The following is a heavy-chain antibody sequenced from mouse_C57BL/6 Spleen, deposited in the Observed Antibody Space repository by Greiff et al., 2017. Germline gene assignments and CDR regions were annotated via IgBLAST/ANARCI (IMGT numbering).Heavy chain of an antibody. J-gene: IGHJ2*01. D-gene: IGHD2-4*01. CDR1: GYAFTNYL. Sequence: QVQLKESGAELVRPGTSVKVSCKASGYAFTNYLIEWVKQRPGQGLEWIGVINPGSGGTNYNEKFKGKATLTADKSSSTAYMQLSSLTSEDSAVYFCARSRYDYDDYWGQGTTLTVSS. CDR2: INPGSGGT. V-gene: IGHV1-54*01. CDR3: ARSRYDYDDY.